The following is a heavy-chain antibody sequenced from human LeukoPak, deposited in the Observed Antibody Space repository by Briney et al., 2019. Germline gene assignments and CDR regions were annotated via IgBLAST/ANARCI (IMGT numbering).Heavy chain of an antibody. D-gene: IGHD6-19*01. CDR3: ARPYNSGWYGDFDY. Sequence: PGGSLRLSCAASGFTFSSYAMSWVRQAPGKGLEWVSAISASGGGTFYADSVKGRFTISRDNSKNTLYLQMNSLRAEDTAVYYCARPYNSGWYGDFDYWGQGTLVTVSS. CDR2: ISASGGGT. V-gene: IGHV3-23*01. J-gene: IGHJ4*02. CDR1: GFTFSSYA.